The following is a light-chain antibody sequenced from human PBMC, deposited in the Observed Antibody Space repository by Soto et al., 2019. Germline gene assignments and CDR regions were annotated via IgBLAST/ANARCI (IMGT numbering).Light chain of an antibody. CDR2: GTS. CDR1: QSVAGN. J-gene: IGKJ5*01. CDR3: QQRSNWLIT. Sequence: ILMTQSPATLSVSPGETATLSCRASQSVAGNLAWYQQKPGQPPRLLIYGTSIRATGIPDRFSGSGSGTDFTLTISSLEPEDFAVYYCQQRSNWLITFGQGTRLENK. V-gene: IGKV3-11*01.